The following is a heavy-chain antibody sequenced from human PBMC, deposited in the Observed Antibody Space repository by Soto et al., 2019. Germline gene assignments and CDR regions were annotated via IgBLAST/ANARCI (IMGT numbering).Heavy chain of an antibody. CDR2: INDGSDT. D-gene: IGHD2-8*01. J-gene: IGHJ6*02. CDR3: ARGRGFVLMVYAIGSYYGMDV. CDR1: GFTLLGYA. Sequence: PGGSLRLSCAPSGFTLLGYAIYWVRQAPGKGLEWVSTINDGSDTYYADSVKGRFTISRDNSKNTLYLQMNSLRAEDTAVYYCARGRGFVLMVYAIGSYYGMDVWGQGTTVTVSS. V-gene: IGHV3-30*04.